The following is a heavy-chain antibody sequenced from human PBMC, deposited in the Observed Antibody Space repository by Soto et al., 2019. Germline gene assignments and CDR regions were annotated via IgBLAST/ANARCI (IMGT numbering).Heavy chain of an antibody. Sequence: QVQLVESGGGVVQPGRSLRLSCAASGFTFSSYGMHWVRQAPGKGLEWVAVISYDGSNKYYADSVKGRFTISRDNSKNTLYLQMNSLRAEDTAVYYCAKDSAVTRSYYGMDVWGQGTTVTVSS. CDR3: AKDSAVTRSYYGMDV. CDR1: GFTFSSYG. CDR2: ISYDGSNK. D-gene: IGHD6-19*01. J-gene: IGHJ6*02. V-gene: IGHV3-30*18.